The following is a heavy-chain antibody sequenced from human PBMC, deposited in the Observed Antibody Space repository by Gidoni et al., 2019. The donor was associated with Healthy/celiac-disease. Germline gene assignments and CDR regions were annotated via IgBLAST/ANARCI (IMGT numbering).Heavy chain of an antibody. D-gene: IGHD1-20*01. V-gene: IGHV1-69*01. J-gene: IGHJ4*02. CDR1: GGTFSSYA. CDR2: IIPIFGTA. Sequence: QVQLVQSGAAVKKPGSSVKVSCKASGGTFSSYAISWVRQAPGQGLEWIGGIIPIFGTANYAQKFQGRVTITADESTSTAYMELSSLRSEDTAVYYCARGGGYGITGTPGLGTLDYWGQGTLVTVSS. CDR3: ARGGGYGITGTPGLGTLDY.